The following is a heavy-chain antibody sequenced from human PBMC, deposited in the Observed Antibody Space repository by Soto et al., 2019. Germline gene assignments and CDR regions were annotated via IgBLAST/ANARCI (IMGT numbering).Heavy chain of an antibody. D-gene: IGHD2-15*01. CDR1: GGSISSYY. V-gene: IGHV4-59*01. CDR2: IYYSGST. CDR3: ARDRSLDDIVEHYYYYGMDV. Sequence: SETLSLTCTVSGGSISSYYWSWIRQPPGKGLEWIGYIYYSGSTNYNPSLKSRVTISVDTSKNQFSLKLSSVTAADTAVYYCARDRSLDDIVEHYYYYGMDVSGQATTVTVSS. J-gene: IGHJ6*02.